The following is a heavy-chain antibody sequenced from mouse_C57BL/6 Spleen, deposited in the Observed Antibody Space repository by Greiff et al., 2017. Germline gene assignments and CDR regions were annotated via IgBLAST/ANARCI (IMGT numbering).Heavy chain of an antibody. J-gene: IGHJ4*01. V-gene: IGHV1-63*01. CDR1: GYTFTNYW. CDR3: ARDGYRFIDY. D-gene: IGHD2-2*01. Sequence: QVQLQQSGAELVRPGTSVKMSCKASGYTFTNYWIGWAKQRPGHCLEWIGDIYPGGGYTNYNEKFKGKATLTADKSSSPAYMQISSLTSEDSSIYYCARDGYRFIDYWGQGTSVTVSS. CDR2: IYPGGGYT.